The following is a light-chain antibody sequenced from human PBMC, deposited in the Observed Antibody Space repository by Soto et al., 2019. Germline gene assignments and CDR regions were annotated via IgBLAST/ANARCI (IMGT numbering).Light chain of an antibody. CDR3: QQYNTYSRT. CDR1: QSISSW. J-gene: IGKJ1*01. V-gene: IGKV1-5*03. CDR2: EG. Sequence: DIQMTQSPSTLSASVGDRVTITCRASQSISSWLAWYRQKPGEAPKLLIYEGSERGVPSRFSGSGSGTEFTLTISSLQPDDFATFYCQQYNTYSRTFGQGTKVEVK.